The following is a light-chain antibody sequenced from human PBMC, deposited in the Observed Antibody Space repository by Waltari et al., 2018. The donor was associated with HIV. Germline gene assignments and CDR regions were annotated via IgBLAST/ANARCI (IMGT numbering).Light chain of an antibody. J-gene: IGLJ3*02. V-gene: IGLV2-8*01. CDR3: SSYAGSNNFL. CDR1: RSDVGGYNS. CDR2: EVS. Sequence: QSALTPPPPASGSPGQSGPNHCPGTRSDVGGYNSVTGYQQHPDKAPKLMIYEVSKRPSGVPDRFSGSKSGNTASLTVSGLQAEDEADYYCSSYAGSNNFLFGGGTKLTVL.